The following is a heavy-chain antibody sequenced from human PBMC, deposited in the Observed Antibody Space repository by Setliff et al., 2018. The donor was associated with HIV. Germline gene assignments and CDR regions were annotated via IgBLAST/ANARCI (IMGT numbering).Heavy chain of an antibody. D-gene: IGHD3-10*01. CDR2: IYYSGTT. V-gene: IGHV4-59*01. Sequence: SETLSLTCSVSGVSITNNYWTWIRQPPGEGLEWIGFIYYSGTTNYNPSLKSRVTMSLDTSKNQFSLEVNSLSSADTAVYYCARMVIQFGDYHFDDWGQGALVTVSS. J-gene: IGHJ4*02. CDR3: ARMVIQFGDYHFDD. CDR1: GVSITNNY.